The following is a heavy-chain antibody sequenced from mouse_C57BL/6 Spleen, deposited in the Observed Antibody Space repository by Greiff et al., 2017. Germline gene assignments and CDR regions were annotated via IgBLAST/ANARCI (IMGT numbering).Heavy chain of an antibody. V-gene: IGHV1-64*01. CDR1: GYTFTSYW. Sequence: VQLQQSGAELVKPGASVKLSCKASGYTFTSYWMHWVKQRPGQGLEWIGMIHPNSGSTNYNEKFKSKATLTVDKSSSTAYMQLSSLTSEDSAVYYCARGPVVDYYAMDYWGQGTSVTVSS. D-gene: IGHD1-1*01. CDR3: ARGPVVDYYAMDY. J-gene: IGHJ4*01. CDR2: IHPNSGST.